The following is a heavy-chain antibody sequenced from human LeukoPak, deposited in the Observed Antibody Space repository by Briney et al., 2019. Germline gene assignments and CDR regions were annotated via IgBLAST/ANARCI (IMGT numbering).Heavy chain of an antibody. Sequence: GASVKVSCKASGYTFTGYYMHWVRQAPGQGIEWMGWINPNSGGTNYAQKFQGWVTMTRDTSISTAYMELSRLRSDDTAVYYCARSCSGGSCSRNPDAFDIWGQGTMVTVSS. CDR1: GYTFTGYY. V-gene: IGHV1-2*04. J-gene: IGHJ3*02. D-gene: IGHD2-15*01. CDR3: ARSCSGGSCSRNPDAFDI. CDR2: INPNSGGT.